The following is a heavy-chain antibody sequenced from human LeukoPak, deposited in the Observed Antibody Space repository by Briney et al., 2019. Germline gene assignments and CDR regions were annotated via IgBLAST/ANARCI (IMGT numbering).Heavy chain of an antibody. Sequence: PSETLSLTCTVSGASINSHFWSWIRQPAGKGLEWIGRIYISGSTNYNSSLQSRPTMSVDTSKNQFSLKLTSVTAADTAVYYCARALNPLPGTYYFDYWGQGTLVTVSS. D-gene: IGHD2-15*01. CDR2: IYISGST. CDR1: GASINSHF. CDR3: ARALNPLPGTYYFDY. J-gene: IGHJ4*02. V-gene: IGHV4-4*07.